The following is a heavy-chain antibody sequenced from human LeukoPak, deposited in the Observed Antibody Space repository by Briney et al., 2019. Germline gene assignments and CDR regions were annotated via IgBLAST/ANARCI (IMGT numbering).Heavy chain of an antibody. CDR2: IYHSGST. J-gene: IGHJ4*02. CDR1: GGSISSGGYS. CDR3: ARGPHYYDSSGYLEQKDFDY. Sequence: SETLSLTCAVSGGSISSGGYSWSWIRQPPGKGLEWIGYIYHSGSTYYNPSLKSRVTISVDRSKNQFSLKLSSVTAADTAVYYCARGPHYYDSSGYLEQKDFDYWGQGTLVTVSS. V-gene: IGHV4-30-2*01. D-gene: IGHD3-22*01.